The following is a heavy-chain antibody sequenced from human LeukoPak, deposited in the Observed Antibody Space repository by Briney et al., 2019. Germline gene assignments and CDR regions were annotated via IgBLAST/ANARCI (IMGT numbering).Heavy chain of an antibody. V-gene: IGHV1-69*02. CDR3: ASREAQDYYDSSGYYPGQNAFDI. CDR2: IIPILGIA. D-gene: IGHD3-22*01. CDR1: GGTFSSYT. J-gene: IGHJ3*02. Sequence: SVKVSCKASGGTFSSYTISWVRQAPGQGLEWMGRIIPILGIANYAQKFQGRVTITADKSTSTAYMELSSLRSEDTAVYCCASREAQDYYDSSGYYPGQNAFDIWGQGTMVTVSS.